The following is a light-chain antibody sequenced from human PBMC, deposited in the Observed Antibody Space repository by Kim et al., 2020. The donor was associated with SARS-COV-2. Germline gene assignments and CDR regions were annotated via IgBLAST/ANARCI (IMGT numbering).Light chain of an antibody. V-gene: IGLV1-40*01. J-gene: IGLJ1*01. CDR1: SSNIGAGYD. CDR2: GNN. Sequence: QSVLTQPPSVSGAPGQRVTISCTGGSSNIGAGYDLHWYQQLPGTAPKLLIYGNNNRPSGVPDRFSGSKSGTSASLAITGLQAEDEADYYCQSYDSGLSGYNYVFGTGTKVTVL. CDR3: QSYDSGLSGYNYV.